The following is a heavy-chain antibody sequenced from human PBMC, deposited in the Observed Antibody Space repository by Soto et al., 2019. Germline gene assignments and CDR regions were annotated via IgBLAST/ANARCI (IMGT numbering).Heavy chain of an antibody. D-gene: IGHD3-10*01. J-gene: IGHJ6*03. CDR3: ARAGITYYYYMDV. Sequence: GGSLRLSCAASGFTFSSYWMSWVRQAPGKGLEWVANIKQDGSEKYYVDSVKGRFTISRDNAKNSLYLQMNSLRAEDTAVYYCARAGITYYYYMDVWGKGTTVTVSS. V-gene: IGHV3-7*01. CDR2: IKQDGSEK. CDR1: GFTFSSYW.